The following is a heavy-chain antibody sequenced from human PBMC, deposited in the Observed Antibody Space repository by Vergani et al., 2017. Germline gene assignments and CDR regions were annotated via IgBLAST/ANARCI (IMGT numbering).Heavy chain of an antibody. CDR2: ISSSSSYI. V-gene: IGHV3-21*01. J-gene: IGHJ4*02. D-gene: IGHD2-2*01. CDR3: ARGLDCSSTSCYLLGY. Sequence: EVQLLESGGGLVQPGGSLRLSCAASGFTFSSYSMNWVRQAPGKGLEWVPSISSSSSYIYYADSVKGRFTISRDNAKNSLYLQMNSLRAEDTAVYYCARGLDCSSTSCYLLGYWGQGTLVTVSS. CDR1: GFTFSSYS.